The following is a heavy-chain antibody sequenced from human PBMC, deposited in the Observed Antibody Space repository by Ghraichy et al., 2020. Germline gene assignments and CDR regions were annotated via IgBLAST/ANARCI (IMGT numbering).Heavy chain of an antibody. D-gene: IGHD4-17*01. J-gene: IGHJ4*02. V-gene: IGHV4-4*07. CDR3: ARDLAYGDYAPFDY. CDR2: IYTSGST. Sequence: SETLSLTCTVSGGSISSYYWSWIRQPAGKGLEWIGRIYTSGSTNYNPSLKSRVTMSVDTSKNQFSLKLSSVTAADTAVYYCARDLAYGDYAPFDYWGQGTLVTVSS. CDR1: GGSISSYY.